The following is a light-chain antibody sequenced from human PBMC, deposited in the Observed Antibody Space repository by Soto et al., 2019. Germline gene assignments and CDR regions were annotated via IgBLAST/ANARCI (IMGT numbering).Light chain of an antibody. CDR2: LAS. CDR3: VQHRTYPLT. CDR1: QAIGND. J-gene: IGKJ4*01. V-gene: IGKV1-17*01. Sequence: DIRMTQSPSSLSASVGDRVTIACRASQAIGNDLAWYQHKPGKAPKLLIFLASRLQTDVPSRFSGGGSGTEFTLAINSLQPEDFATYYCVQHRTYPLTFGGGTKVEIK.